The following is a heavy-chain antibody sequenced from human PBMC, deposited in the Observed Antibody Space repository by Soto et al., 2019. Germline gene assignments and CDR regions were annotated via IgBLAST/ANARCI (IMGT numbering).Heavy chain of an antibody. CDR1: GYTFTSYG. V-gene: IGHV1-18*01. J-gene: IGHJ4*02. Sequence: QVQLVQSGAEVKKPGASVKVSCKASGYTFTSYGISWVRQAPGQGLEWMGWISAYNGNTNYAQKLQGRVTMTTDTSTSTAYMELRRLRSDDTAVYYSARDQHYYDFLTGYYQRGDFDYWGQGTLVTVSS. D-gene: IGHD3-9*01. CDR2: ISAYNGNT. CDR3: ARDQHYYDFLTGYYQRGDFDY.